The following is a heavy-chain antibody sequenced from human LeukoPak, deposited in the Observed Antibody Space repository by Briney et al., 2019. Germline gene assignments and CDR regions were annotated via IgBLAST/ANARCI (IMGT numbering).Heavy chain of an antibody. Sequence: GASVKVSCKASGYIFSDYYLHWVRQAPGQGLEWMGWMNPNSGGTNYAQKFQGRITMTGDTSTAYLELSRLRSDDTAVYYCARGWQINSSGGFVDPWGQGTLVTVSS. CDR3: ARGWQINSSGGFVDP. CDR2: MNPNSGGT. CDR1: GYIFSDYY. J-gene: IGHJ5*02. V-gene: IGHV1-2*02. D-gene: IGHD6-6*01.